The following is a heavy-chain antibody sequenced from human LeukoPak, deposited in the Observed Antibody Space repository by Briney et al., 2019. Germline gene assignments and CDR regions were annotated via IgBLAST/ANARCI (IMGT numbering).Heavy chain of an antibody. CDR3: AGIAGADY. Sequence: SETLSLTCAVYGGSFSGYYWSWIRQPPGKGLEWIGETNHSGSTNYNPSLKSRVTISVDTSKNQFSLKLSSVTAADAAVYYCAGIAGADYWGQGTLVTVSS. V-gene: IGHV4-34*01. CDR1: GGSFSGYY. J-gene: IGHJ4*02. D-gene: IGHD6-19*01. CDR2: TNHSGST.